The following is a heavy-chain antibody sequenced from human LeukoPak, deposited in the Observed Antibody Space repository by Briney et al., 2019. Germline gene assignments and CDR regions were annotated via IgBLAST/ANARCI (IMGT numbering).Heavy chain of an antibody. CDR1: GLTVSSSY. CDR2: IYSGGTT. Sequence: GGSLRLSCAASGLTVSSSYMSWVRQAPGKRLEWLSVIYSGGTTDYADSVKGRFTISRDSSQNTLYLQITSLRAEDTAVYYCVKDIHHSYGSESFDLWGQGTLVTVSS. D-gene: IGHD5-18*01. CDR3: VKDIHHSYGSESFDL. V-gene: IGHV3-66*01. J-gene: IGHJ4*02.